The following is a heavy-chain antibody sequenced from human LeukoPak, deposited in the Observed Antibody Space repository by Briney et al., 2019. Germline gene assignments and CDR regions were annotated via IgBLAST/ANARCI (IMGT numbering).Heavy chain of an antibody. CDR2: TYYRSKWYN. D-gene: IGHD3-22*01. Sequence: QTLSLTCAISGDSVSSNSAAWNWIRQSPSRGLEWLGRTYYRSKWYNDYAVSVKSRITINPDTSKNQFSLQLNSVTPEDTAVYYCARDLSTTYYYDSSGYWFDYWGQGTLVTVSS. CDR1: GDSVSSNSAA. CDR3: ARDLSTTYYYDSSGYWFDY. V-gene: IGHV6-1*01. J-gene: IGHJ4*02.